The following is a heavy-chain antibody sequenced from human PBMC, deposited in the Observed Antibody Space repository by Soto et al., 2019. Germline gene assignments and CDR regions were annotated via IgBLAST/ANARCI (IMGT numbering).Heavy chain of an antibody. CDR1: GFTFSSHG. CDR3: ANGDSSGFEYFQS. J-gene: IGHJ1*01. Sequence: QVQLVESGGGVVQPGMNLRLSCTAYGFTFSSHGMHWVRQAPGKGLEWVAVVSFDGTNKNYADSVRGRFTISRDNSKNTLYLQMSSLRAEDTAVYYCANGDSSGFEYFQSWGQGTLVTVSS. V-gene: IGHV3-30*18. CDR2: VSFDGTNK. D-gene: IGHD3-22*01.